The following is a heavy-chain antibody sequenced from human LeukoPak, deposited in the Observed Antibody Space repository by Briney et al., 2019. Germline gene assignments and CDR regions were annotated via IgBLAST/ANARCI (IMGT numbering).Heavy chain of an antibody. J-gene: IGHJ4*02. CDR3: ARVQAAAGYFDY. V-gene: IGHV4-31*03. CDR2: IYYSGST. D-gene: IGHD6-13*01. Sequence: PSGTLSLTCTVSGGSISSGGYYWSWIRQHPGKGLEWIGYIYYSGSTYYNPSLKSRVTISVDTSKNQFSLKLSSVTAADTAVYYCARVQAAAGYFDYWGQGTLVTVSS. CDR1: GGSISSGGYY.